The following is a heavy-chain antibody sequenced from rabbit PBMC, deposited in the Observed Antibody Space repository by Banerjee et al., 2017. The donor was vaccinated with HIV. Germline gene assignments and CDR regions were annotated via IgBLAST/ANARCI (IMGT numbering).Heavy chain of an antibody. Sequence: QQQLVESGGGLVKPGASLTLTCNASGFSFSSSYWICWVRQAPGKGLEWIGCIYSVTGGITWYANWVNGRFTISKTSSTTVTLQMTSLTVADTATYFCARSAGSGGGRITFDLWGQGTLVT. CDR2: IYSVTGGIT. J-gene: IGHJ4*01. CDR3: ARSAGSGGGRITFDL. V-gene: IGHV1S45*01. CDR1: GFSFSSSYW. D-gene: IGHD4-2*01.